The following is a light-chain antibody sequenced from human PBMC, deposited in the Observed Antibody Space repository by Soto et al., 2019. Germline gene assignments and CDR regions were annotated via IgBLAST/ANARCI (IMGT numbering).Light chain of an antibody. CDR3: QQYGSSPGK. Sequence: EIVLTQSPAILSLSPWERATLSCRSSQSVSSSYLAWYQQKPGQAPRLLIYGASSRATGIPDRFSGSGSGTDFTLTISRLEPEDFAVYYCQQYGSSPGKFGQGTKVDIK. CDR1: QSVSSSY. CDR2: GAS. V-gene: IGKV3-20*01. J-gene: IGKJ1*01.